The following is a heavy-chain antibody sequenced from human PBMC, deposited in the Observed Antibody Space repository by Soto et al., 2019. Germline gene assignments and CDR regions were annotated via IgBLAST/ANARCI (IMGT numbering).Heavy chain of an antibody. Sequence: GGSLRLSCAAPGFTFSSYAMSWVRQAPGKGLEWVSAISGSGGSTYYADSVKGRFTISRDNSKNTLYLQMNSLRAEDTAVYYCAKLNYYDSSGPSDYWGQGTLVTVSS. D-gene: IGHD3-22*01. CDR1: GFTFSSYA. CDR2: ISGSGGST. CDR3: AKLNYYDSSGPSDY. V-gene: IGHV3-23*01. J-gene: IGHJ4*02.